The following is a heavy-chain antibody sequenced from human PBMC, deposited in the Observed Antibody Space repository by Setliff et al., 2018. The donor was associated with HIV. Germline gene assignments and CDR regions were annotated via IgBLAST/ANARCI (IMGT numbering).Heavy chain of an antibody. Sequence: ASVKVSCKASGYTFTGNYIHWVRQAPGQGLEWMGWINPNSGGTNYEQKFQGRVTMTRDKSTGTAYMELNRLRSEDTAVYYCGTVRIAVPDDFDFWGQGTLVTVSS. CDR1: GYTFTGNY. CDR3: GTVRIAVPDDFDF. CDR2: INPNSGGT. J-gene: IGHJ4*02. D-gene: IGHD6-19*01. V-gene: IGHV1-2*02.